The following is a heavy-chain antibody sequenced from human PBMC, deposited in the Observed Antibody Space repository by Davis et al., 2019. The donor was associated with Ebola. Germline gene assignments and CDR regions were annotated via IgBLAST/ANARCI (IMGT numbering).Heavy chain of an antibody. CDR1: GGSISSYY. V-gene: IGHV4-59*06. CDR2: IYYSGST. CDR3: ARQGEHYNWFDP. D-gene: IGHD1-26*01. Sequence: MPSETLSLTCTVSGGSISSYYWSWIRQHPGKGLEWIGYIYYSGSTYYNPSLKSRVTISVDTSKNQFSLKLSSVTAADTAVYYCARQGEHYNWFDPWGQGTLVTVSS. J-gene: IGHJ5*02.